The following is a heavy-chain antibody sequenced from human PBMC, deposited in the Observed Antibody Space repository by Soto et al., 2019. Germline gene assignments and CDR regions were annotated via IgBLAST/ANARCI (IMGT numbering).Heavy chain of an antibody. CDR1: GGSISSGNSYS. J-gene: IGHJ5*02. V-gene: IGHV4-30-2*01. Sequence: SETLSLTCAVSGGSISSGNSYSWSWIRQPPGKGLEWIGSISHTGSTSYDPSLKGRVTMSVDKSKNQFSLKLSSVTAADMAVYYCARAVAPYLGTWFDPWGQGTLVTVSS. CDR2: ISHTGST. CDR3: ARAVAPYLGTWFDP. D-gene: IGHD3-16*01.